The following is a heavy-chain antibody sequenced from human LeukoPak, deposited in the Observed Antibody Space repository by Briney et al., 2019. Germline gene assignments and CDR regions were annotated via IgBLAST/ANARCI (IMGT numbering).Heavy chain of an antibody. Sequence: GGSLRLSCAASGFTLNNYWMHWVRQAPGKGLVWVSRINVDGSSISYADSVKGRFTISRDNARNTLYLEMISQRSEDTAVYYCTRIKWDLTYFDYWGQGTLVTASS. V-gene: IGHV3-74*01. CDR2: INVDGSSI. CDR3: TRIKWDLTYFDY. CDR1: GFTLNNYW. D-gene: IGHD1-26*01. J-gene: IGHJ4*02.